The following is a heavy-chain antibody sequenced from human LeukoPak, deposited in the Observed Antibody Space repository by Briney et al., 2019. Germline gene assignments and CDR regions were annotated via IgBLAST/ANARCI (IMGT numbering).Heavy chain of an antibody. CDR1: GYTFTSFG. D-gene: IGHD1-26*01. CDR3: ASIGYSGSYYQ. V-gene: IGHV1-69*13. Sequence: ASVKVSCKASGYTFTSFGIAWVRQAPGRGLEWMGGIIPIFGTANYAQKFQGRVTITADESTSTAYMELSSLRSEDTAVYYCASIGYSGSYYQWGQGTLVTVSS. J-gene: IGHJ4*02. CDR2: IIPIFGTA.